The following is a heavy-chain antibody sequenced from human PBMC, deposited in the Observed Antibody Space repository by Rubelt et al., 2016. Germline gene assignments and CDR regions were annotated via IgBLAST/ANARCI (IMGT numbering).Heavy chain of an antibody. J-gene: IGHJ4*02. CDR2: ISSNGGST. V-gene: IGHV3-64D*06. Sequence: GKGLEYVSAISSNGGSTYYADSVKGRFTISRDNSKNTLYLQMSSLRAEDTAVYYCARDMADNRGFDYWGQGTLVTVSS. D-gene: IGHD5-24*01. CDR3: ARDMADNRGFDY.